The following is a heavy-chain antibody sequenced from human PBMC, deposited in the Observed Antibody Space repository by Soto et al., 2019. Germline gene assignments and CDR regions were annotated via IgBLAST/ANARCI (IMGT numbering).Heavy chain of an antibody. D-gene: IGHD3-16*02. Sequence: GESLKISCKGSGYSFTSYWIGWVRQMPGKSLEWMGIIYPGDSDTRYSPSFQGQVTISADKSISTAYLQWSSLKASDTAMYYCARQLGLRLGELSLYFDYWGQGTLVTVSS. CDR3: ARQLGLRLGELSLYFDY. V-gene: IGHV5-51*01. CDR1: GYSFTSYW. J-gene: IGHJ4*02. CDR2: IYPGDSDT.